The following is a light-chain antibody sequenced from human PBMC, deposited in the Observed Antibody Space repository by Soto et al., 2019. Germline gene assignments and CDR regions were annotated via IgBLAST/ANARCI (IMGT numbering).Light chain of an antibody. J-gene: IGKJ4*01. CDR1: QSVSSSY. Sequence: EIVLTQSPGTLSLSPGERATLSCRASQSVSSSYLAWYQQKPGQAPRLLIYGASSRATGIPDRFGGSGSGTDFTLTISRLEPEDFAVYYCQQYGSSPRRTFGGGTKVEIK. V-gene: IGKV3-20*01. CDR3: QQYGSSPRRT. CDR2: GAS.